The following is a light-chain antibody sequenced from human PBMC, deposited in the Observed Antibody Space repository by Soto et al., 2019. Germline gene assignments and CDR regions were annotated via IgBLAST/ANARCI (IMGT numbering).Light chain of an antibody. V-gene: IGKV3-20*01. CDR2: GAS. CDR1: QSISSTY. J-gene: IGKJ2*01. Sequence: EIVLTQSPGTLSLSPGERATLSCRASQSISSTYLVWYQQKPGQAPRLLIYGASSRATGIPDRFSGSGSGTDVTLTISRLEPEDVAVYYCQQYGSSPPMYTFGQGTKLEIK. CDR3: QQYGSSPPMYT.